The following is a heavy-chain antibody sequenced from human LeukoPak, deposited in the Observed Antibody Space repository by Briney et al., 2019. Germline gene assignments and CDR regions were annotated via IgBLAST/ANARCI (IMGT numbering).Heavy chain of an antibody. V-gene: IGHV1-8*01. J-gene: IGHJ5*02. Sequence: ASVKVSCKASGYTFTSYDINWVRQATGQGLAWMGWMNPNSGNIGYAQKFQGRVTMTRNTSISTAYMELSSLRSEDTAVYYCARGGRAIKQQLEGNWFDPWGQGTLVTVSS. CDR3: ARGGRAIKQQLEGNWFDP. CDR2: MNPNSGNI. CDR1: GYTFTSYD. D-gene: IGHD6-13*01.